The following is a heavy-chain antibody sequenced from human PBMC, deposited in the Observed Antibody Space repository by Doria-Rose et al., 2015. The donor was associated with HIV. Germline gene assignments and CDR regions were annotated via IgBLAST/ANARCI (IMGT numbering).Heavy chain of an antibody. J-gene: IGHJ4*02. CDR2: IFSDDER. CDR3: ARIKSSRWYHKYYFDF. V-gene: IGHV2-26*01. CDR1: GVSLSSPGMG. Sequence: QESGPVLVKPTETLTLTCTVSGVSLSSPGMGVSWICQPPGKALEWLANIFSDDERSYKTSLKSRPTISRGTSKSQVALTMTDMDPVDTATYYCARIKSSRWYHKYYFDFWGQGTLVIVSA. D-gene: IGHD6-13*01.